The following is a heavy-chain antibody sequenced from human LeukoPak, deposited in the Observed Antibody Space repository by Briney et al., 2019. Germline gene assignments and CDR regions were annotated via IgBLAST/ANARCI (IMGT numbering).Heavy chain of an antibody. CDR1: GFTFSNYW. V-gene: IGHV3-7*01. D-gene: IGHD1-1*01. CDR2: IKPDGTDK. CDR3: ARDSQVRPFDY. Sequence: PGGSLRLSCAASGFTFSNYWMSWVRQAPGKGLEWVASIKPDGTDKYYVDSVKGRFIISRDNSKNTLYLQMNSLRAEDTAVYYCARDSQVRPFDYWGQGTLVTVSS. J-gene: IGHJ4*02.